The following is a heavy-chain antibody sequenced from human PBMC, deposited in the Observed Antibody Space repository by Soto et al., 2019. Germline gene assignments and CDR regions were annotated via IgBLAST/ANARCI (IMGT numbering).Heavy chain of an antibody. Sequence: EVQLLESGGGLVQRGGSLRLSCVASGFSFSDFAMSWVRQGPGKGLEWVSGINGFGGTTYYSDSVKGRFIISRDSSTNTLFLQMNSLTSEDTGVYYCARDATGMVGRPNTNWFDPWGQGTLVTVSS. J-gene: IGHJ5*02. D-gene: IGHD2-15*01. V-gene: IGHV3-23*01. CDR1: GFSFSDFA. CDR2: INGFGGTT. CDR3: ARDATGMVGRPNTNWFDP.